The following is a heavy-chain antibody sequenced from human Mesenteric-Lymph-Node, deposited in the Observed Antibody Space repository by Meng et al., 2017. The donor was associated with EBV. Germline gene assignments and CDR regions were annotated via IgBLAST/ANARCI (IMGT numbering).Heavy chain of an antibody. J-gene: IGHJ4*02. V-gene: IGHV4-34*01. CDR2: STHNGIV. Sequence: QGQLQRLGAGKLQPSVTLSLTCAVDAVSFSGYYWGWIRQAPGQGLEWIGESTHNGIVNYNPSLKSRVAISVDTFKNQFSLRLTSVTAADTAIYYCARIESIWGTYRKYYFDYWGQGTLVTVSS. CDR3: ARIESIWGTYRKYYFDY. CDR1: AVSFSGYY. D-gene: IGHD3-16*02.